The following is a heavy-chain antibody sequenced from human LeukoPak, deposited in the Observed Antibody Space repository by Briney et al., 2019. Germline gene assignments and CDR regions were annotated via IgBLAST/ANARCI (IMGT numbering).Heavy chain of an antibody. J-gene: IGHJ4*02. CDR1: GFTFSNYA. CDR2: ISGFGENT. CDR3: AKGHTTSWYNFDY. D-gene: IGHD6-13*01. V-gene: IGHV3-23*01. Sequence: PGRSLRLSCAASGFTFSNYAMSWVRQAPGKGLEWVSSISGFGENTHYADSVLGRFTISRDNSRNTVFVQMTSPRADDTAVYYCAKGHTTSWYNFDYWGQGILVTVSS.